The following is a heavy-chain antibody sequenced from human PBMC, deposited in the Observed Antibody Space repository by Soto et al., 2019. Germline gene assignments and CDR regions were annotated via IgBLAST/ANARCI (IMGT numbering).Heavy chain of an antibody. V-gene: IGHV1-46*01. J-gene: IGHJ4*02. Sequence: ASVKVSCKASGYTFTYYHVHWVLQAPGQGLEWMGIINPYGGDTTYAQKFQGRVTMTRDTSTSTVYMELSSLRSEDTALYYCARAPYTSGLPFYLDYWGQGALVTVSS. CDR3: ARAPYTSGLPFYLDY. D-gene: IGHD5-18*01. CDR1: GYTFTYYH. CDR2: INPYGGDT.